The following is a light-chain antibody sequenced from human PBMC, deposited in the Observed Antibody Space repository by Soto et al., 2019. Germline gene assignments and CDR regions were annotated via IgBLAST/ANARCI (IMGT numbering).Light chain of an antibody. V-gene: IGKV1-5*03. Sequence: DIQMTQSPSTLSASVGDRVTITCRASQSISGWLAWYQQKSGKAPKLLIYKASYLESGVPSRFTGSGSGTEFTLTLRQLEADDFANYYCQQYNIDWTVGQGTKVEIK. CDR3: QQYNIDWT. J-gene: IGKJ1*01. CDR2: KAS. CDR1: QSISGW.